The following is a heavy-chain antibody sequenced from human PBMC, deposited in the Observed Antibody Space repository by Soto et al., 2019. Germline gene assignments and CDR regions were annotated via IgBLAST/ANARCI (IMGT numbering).Heavy chain of an antibody. CDR3: VSSNWFDP. Sequence: PSETLSLTCTVSGCSISSTSYYWGWIRQPPGKGLEWIGRIYYSGSTYYNPSLKSRVTISVDTSKNQFSLKLSSVTAADTAVYYCVSSNWFDPWGQGTLVTVSS. CDR1: GCSISSTSYY. J-gene: IGHJ5*02. V-gene: IGHV4-39*01. CDR2: IYYSGST.